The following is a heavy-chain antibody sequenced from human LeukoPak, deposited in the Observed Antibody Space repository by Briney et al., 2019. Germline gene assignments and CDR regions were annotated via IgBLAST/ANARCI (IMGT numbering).Heavy chain of an antibody. V-gene: IGHV3-48*04. Sequence: GGSLRLSCAASGFTFSSYSMNWVRQAPGKGLEWVSYISSSSSTIYYADSVKGRFTISRDNAKNSLYLQMNSLRAEDTAVYYCARDILGRDGYRYYDYWGQGTLVTVSS. CDR3: ARDILGRDGYRYYDY. CDR1: GFTFSSYS. D-gene: IGHD5-24*01. CDR2: ISSSSSTI. J-gene: IGHJ4*02.